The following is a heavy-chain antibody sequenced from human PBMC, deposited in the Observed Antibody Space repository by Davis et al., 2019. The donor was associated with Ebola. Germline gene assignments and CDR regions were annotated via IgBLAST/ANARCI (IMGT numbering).Heavy chain of an antibody. V-gene: IGHV3-30*03. CDR1: GFTFSSYG. CDR3: VPGTWI. D-gene: IGHD5-12*01. CDR2: ISYDGSNK. J-gene: IGHJ4*02. Sequence: GGSLRLSCAASGFTFSSYGMHWVRQAPGKGLEWVAVISYDGSNKYYADSVKGRFTISRDNAQKSLYLQMNSLRAEDTAVYYCVPGTWIRGQGSLVTVSS.